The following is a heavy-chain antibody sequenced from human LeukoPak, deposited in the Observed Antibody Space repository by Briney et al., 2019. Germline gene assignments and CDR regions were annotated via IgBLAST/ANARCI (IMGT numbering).Heavy chain of an antibody. CDR2: IIPIFGTA. CDR3: ARGSGYCSGCSCRNWFDP. J-gene: IGHJ5*02. Sequence: SVTVSCKASGGTFSSYAISWVRQAPGQGLEWMGGIIPIFGTANYAQKFQGRVTITADESTSTAYMELSSLRSEDTAVYYCARGSGYCSGCSCRNWFDPWGQGTLVTVSS. D-gene: IGHD2-15*01. V-gene: IGHV1-69*13. CDR1: GGTFSSYA.